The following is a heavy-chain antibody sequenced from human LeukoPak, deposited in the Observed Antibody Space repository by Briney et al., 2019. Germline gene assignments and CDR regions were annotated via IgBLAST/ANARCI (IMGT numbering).Heavy chain of an antibody. CDR2: INPNSGGT. V-gene: IGHV1-2*02. CDR1: GYTFTGYY. Sequence: ASVKVSCKASGYTFTGYYMHWVRQAPGQGLEWMGWINPNSGGTNYAQKFQGRVTMTRDTSISTAYMELSSLRSEDTAVYYCASADNNYYDSSGYELDYWGQGTLVTVSS. CDR3: ASADNNYYDSSGYELDY. J-gene: IGHJ4*02. D-gene: IGHD3-22*01.